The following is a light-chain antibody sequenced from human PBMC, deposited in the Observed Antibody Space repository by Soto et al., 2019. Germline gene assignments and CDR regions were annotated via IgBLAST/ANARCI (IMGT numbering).Light chain of an antibody. Sequence: DIQMTQSPSSLSASVVARLTITCRASQSISSYLNWYQQKPGKAPKLLIYAASSLQSGVPSRFSGSGSGTDFTLTISSLQPEEFATYVCQQAFSAEWPVGQVTKVAIK. V-gene: IGKV1-39*01. CDR3: QQAFSAEWP. J-gene: IGKJ1*01. CDR1: QSISSY. CDR2: AAS.